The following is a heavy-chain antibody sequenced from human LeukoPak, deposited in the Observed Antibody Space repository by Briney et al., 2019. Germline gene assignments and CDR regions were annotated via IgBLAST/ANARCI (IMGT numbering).Heavy chain of an antibody. J-gene: IGHJ4*02. V-gene: IGHV1-18*01. Sequence: ASVKVSCKASGYTFTSFLISWVRQAPGQRLEWMGWISGYDGNTKYAQRFQGRVTMTTDTSTSTAYMELRSLRSDDTAVYYCARTGVATIIDYWGQGTLVTVSS. D-gene: IGHD5-12*01. CDR2: ISGYDGNT. CDR3: ARTGVATIIDY. CDR1: GYTFTSFL.